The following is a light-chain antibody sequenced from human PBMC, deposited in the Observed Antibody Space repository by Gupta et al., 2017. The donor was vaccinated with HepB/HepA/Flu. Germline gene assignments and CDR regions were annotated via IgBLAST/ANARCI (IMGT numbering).Light chain of an antibody. J-gene: IGKJ5*01. CDR1: QTLLNGSTNKNH. CDR3: QQYDTGPLT. CDR2: WAS. V-gene: IGKV4-1*01. Sequence: DIVMTQSPDSLAASLGERATITCRSSQTLLNGSTNKNHLAWYQQKGGQPPKLLIYWASTRESGVPDRFSGSGSVTDFTLTISSLQAEDVALYYCQQYDTGPLTFGQGTRLEIK.